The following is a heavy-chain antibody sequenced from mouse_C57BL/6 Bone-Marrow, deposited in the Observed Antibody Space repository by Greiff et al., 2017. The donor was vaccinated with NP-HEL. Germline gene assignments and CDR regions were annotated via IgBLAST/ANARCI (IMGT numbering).Heavy chain of an antibody. Sequence: VHVKQSGPVLVKPGASVKMSCKASGYTFTDYYMNWVKQSHGKSLEWIGVINPYNGGTSYNQKFKGKATLTVDKSSSTAYMELNSLTSEDSAVYYCARRYGSSHWYFDVWGTGTTVTVSS. J-gene: IGHJ1*03. V-gene: IGHV1-19*01. CDR1: GYTFTDYY. CDR2: INPYNGGT. CDR3: ARRYGSSHWYFDV. D-gene: IGHD1-1*01.